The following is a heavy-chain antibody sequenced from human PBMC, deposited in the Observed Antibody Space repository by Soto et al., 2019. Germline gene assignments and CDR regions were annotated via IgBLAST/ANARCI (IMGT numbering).Heavy chain of an antibody. CDR1: GFTFSCTW. V-gene: IGHV3-74*01. Sequence: GGSLRLSCTASGFTFSCTWMHWVRQAPGRGLVWLSHIYSDGSITAYADSVKGRFTISRDNARNMMYLQMNSLGVEDTAVYYCATDGSYAQHVWGQGTTVTAP. D-gene: IGHD2-2*01. CDR2: IYSDGSIT. CDR3: ATDGSYAQHV. J-gene: IGHJ6*02.